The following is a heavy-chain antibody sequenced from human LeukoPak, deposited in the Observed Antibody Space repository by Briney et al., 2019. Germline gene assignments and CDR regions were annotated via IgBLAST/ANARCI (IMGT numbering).Heavy chain of an antibody. Sequence: GGPLRLSCAVSGFTFDDYAMHWVRQAPGKGLEWVSGISWNSGNIGYADSVKGRFTISRDNAKNSLYLQMNSLRAEDTALYYCAKEKDTNYYDSRIFDYWGQGTLVTVSS. CDR2: ISWNSGNI. CDR1: GFTFDDYA. J-gene: IGHJ4*02. CDR3: AKEKDTNYYDSRIFDY. D-gene: IGHD3-22*01. V-gene: IGHV3-9*01.